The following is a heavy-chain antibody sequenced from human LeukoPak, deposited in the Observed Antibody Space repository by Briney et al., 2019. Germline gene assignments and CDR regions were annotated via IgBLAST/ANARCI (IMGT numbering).Heavy chain of an antibody. V-gene: IGHV3-7*03. CDR3: ARVADYGDYLDY. Sequence: GGSLRLSCAASGFTFSSYGMSWVRQAPGKGLEWVANIKQDGSEKYYVDSVKGRFTISRDNAKNSLYLQMNGLRAEDTAVYYCARVADYGDYLDYWGQGTLVTVSS. J-gene: IGHJ4*02. CDR2: IKQDGSEK. D-gene: IGHD4-17*01. CDR1: GFTFSSYG.